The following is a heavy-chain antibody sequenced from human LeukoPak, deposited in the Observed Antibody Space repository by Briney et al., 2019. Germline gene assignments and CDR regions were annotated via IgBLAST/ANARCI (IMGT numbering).Heavy chain of an antibody. CDR2: IYGGGDT. CDR1: GITVSDKY. V-gene: IGHV3-53*01. CDR3: AVLTSGWRFQH. Sequence: GGSLRLSCEVSGITVSDKYMSWVRQAPGKGLECVSLIYGGGDTYYADSVKGRFTISRDNSKNTLYLQMNSLRAEDTAVHYCAVLTSGWRFQHWGQGTLVTVPS. D-gene: IGHD6-19*01. J-gene: IGHJ1*01.